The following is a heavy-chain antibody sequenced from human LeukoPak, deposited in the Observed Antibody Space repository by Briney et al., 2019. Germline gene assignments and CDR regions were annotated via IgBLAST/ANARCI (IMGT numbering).Heavy chain of an antibody. CDR2: ISYDGSNK. Sequence: GGSLRLPCAASGFTFSSYGMHWVRQAPGKGLEWVAVISYDGSNKYYADSVKGRFTISRDNSKNTLYLQMNSLRAEDTAVYYCAREAITYDSSGYYGYFDYWGQGTLVTVSS. D-gene: IGHD3-22*01. V-gene: IGHV3-30*19. CDR1: GFTFSSYG. CDR3: AREAITYDSSGYYGYFDY. J-gene: IGHJ4*02.